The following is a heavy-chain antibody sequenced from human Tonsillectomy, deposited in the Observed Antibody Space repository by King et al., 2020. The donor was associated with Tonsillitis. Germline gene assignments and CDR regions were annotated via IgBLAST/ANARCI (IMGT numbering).Heavy chain of an antibody. D-gene: IGHD4-11*01. CDR3: ARALYSNYKPFDY. CDR1: GGTFISYA. V-gene: IGHV1-69*01. Sequence: QPLPSGSEVKKPGSSSKVSFNASGGTFISYAISCALQCTGQVLECVAGTIAIFGTANYAQKFQGRVTITADESTSTAYMELSSLRSEDTAVYYCARALYSNYKPFDYWGQGTLVTVSS. CDR2: TIAIFGTA. J-gene: IGHJ4*02.